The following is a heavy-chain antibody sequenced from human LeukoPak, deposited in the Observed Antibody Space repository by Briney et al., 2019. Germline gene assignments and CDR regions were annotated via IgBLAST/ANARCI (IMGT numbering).Heavy chain of an antibody. V-gene: IGHV4-59*01. Sequence: PSETLSLTCAVYGGSFSGYYWSWIRQPPGKGLEWIGYIYYSGSTNYNPSLKSRVTISADTSKNQFSLKLSSVTAADTAVYYCASGYGDYGAPYYYYVDVWGKGTTVTVSS. J-gene: IGHJ6*03. CDR1: GGSFSGYY. CDR2: IYYSGST. D-gene: IGHD4-17*01. CDR3: ASGYGDYGAPYYYYVDV.